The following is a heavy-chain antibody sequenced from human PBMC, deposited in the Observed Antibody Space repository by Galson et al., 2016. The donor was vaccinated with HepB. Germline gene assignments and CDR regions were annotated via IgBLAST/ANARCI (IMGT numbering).Heavy chain of an antibody. Sequence: SVKVSCKASGYTFSSHAMHWVRRAPGQGLEWMGWINAGNGNTRYSQKFQGRVTISRDTSASIAYLELSSLTSGDTAVYYCARPHFTYGFTSLDYWGQGTLVTVSS. D-gene: IGHD4-17*01. J-gene: IGHJ4*02. CDR1: GYTFSSHA. V-gene: IGHV1-3*01. CDR2: INAGNGNT. CDR3: ARPHFTYGFTSLDY.